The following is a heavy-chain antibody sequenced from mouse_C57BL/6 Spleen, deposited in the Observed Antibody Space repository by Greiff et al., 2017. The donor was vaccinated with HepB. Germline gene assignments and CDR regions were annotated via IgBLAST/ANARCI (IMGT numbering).Heavy chain of an antibody. J-gene: IGHJ3*01. Sequence: EVKLVESGGGLVKPGGSLKLSCAASGFTFSHYGMHWVRQAPEKGLEWVAYISSGSSTIYYADTVKGRFTISRDNAKNTLFLQMTSLRSEDTAMYYCARSPDGYYWFAYWGQGTLVTVSA. CDR1: GFTFSHYG. V-gene: IGHV5-17*01. D-gene: IGHD2-3*01. CDR2: ISSGSSTI. CDR3: ARSPDGYYWFAY.